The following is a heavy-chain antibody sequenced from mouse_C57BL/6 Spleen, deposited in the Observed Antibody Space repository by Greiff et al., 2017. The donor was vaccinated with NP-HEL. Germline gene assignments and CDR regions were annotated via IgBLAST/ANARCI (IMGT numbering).Heavy chain of an antibody. CDR1: GYTFTSYD. D-gene: IGHD2-4*01. CDR3: ARGRIYYDSYWYFDV. J-gene: IGHJ1*03. Sequence: QVQLQQSGPELVKPGASVKLSCKASGYTFTSYDINWVKQRPGQGLEWIGWIYPRDGSTKYNEKFKGKATLTVDTSSSTAYMELHSLTSEDSAVYFCARGRIYYDSYWYFDVWGTGTTVTVSS. CDR2: IYPRDGST. V-gene: IGHV1-85*01.